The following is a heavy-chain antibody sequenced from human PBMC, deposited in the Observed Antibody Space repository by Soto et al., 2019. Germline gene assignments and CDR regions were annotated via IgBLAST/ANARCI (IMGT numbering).Heavy chain of an antibody. CDR1: GFTFSSYA. CDR2: ISGSGGST. CDR3: ARGRKNHYGVDV. Sequence: GGSLRLSCAASGFTFSSYAMSWVRQAPGKGLEWVSAISGSGGSTYYADSVKGRFTISRDNAKNTLYLQMNSLRADDTAVYYCARGRKNHYGVDVWGQGTTVTVSS. V-gene: IGHV3-23*01. J-gene: IGHJ6*02.